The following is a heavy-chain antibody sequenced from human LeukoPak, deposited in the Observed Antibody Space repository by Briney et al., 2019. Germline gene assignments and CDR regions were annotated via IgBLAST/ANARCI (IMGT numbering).Heavy chain of an antibody. V-gene: IGHV4-59*01. CDR3: ARGVYIAAAQYAY. Sequence: SETLSLTCTVSCGSISSYYWSWIRQPPGKGLEWIGYIYYSGTTYYNPSLKSRVTISVDTSKNQFSLKLSSVTAADTAVYYCARGVYIAAAQYAYWGQGTLVTVSS. CDR1: CGSISSYY. D-gene: IGHD6-13*01. CDR2: IYYSGTT. J-gene: IGHJ4*02.